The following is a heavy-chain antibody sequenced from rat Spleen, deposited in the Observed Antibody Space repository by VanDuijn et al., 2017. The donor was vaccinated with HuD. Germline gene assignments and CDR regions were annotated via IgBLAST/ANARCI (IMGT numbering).Heavy chain of an antibody. CDR3: TRSGFYYSSYVPFFDY. CDR1: GFSLTTNS. V-gene: IGHV2-1*01. CDR2: VWGDGST. D-gene: IGHD1-2*01. J-gene: IGHJ2*01. Sequence: QVQLKESGPGLVQPSQTLSLTCTVSGFSLTTNSVHWVRQPPGKGLERMGGVWGDGSTDYDLALKSRLIISRDTSKSQVFLKMNSLQNYDTAIYFYTRSGFYYSSYVPFFDYWGQGVMVTVSS.